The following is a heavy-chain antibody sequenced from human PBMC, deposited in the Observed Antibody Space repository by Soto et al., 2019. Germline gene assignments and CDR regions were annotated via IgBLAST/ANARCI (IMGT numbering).Heavy chain of an antibody. CDR1: GFSLSTSGVG. V-gene: IGHV2-5*02. CDR3: AHRSGVLVPAALMYWWFDP. J-gene: IGHJ5*02. CDR2: IYWDDDK. Sequence: QITLKESGPTLVKPTQTLTLTCTFSGFSLSTSGVGVGWIRQPPGKALEWLALIYWDDDKRYSPSLKSRLTITKDTSKNQVVLTMTNMDPVDTATYYCAHRSGVLVPAALMYWWFDPWGQGTLVTVSS. D-gene: IGHD2-2*01.